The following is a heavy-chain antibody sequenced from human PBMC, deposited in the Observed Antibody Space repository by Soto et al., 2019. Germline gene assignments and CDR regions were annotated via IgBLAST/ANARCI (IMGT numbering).Heavy chain of an antibody. Sequence: ASVKVSCKASGYTFTSYYMHWVRQAPGQGLEWMGTINPTGDTTSYAQKFQGRVTMTRDTSTSTVCMELSSLRSEDTALYYCARSTGTYFDYWGQGTLVTVSS. CDR1: GYTFTSYY. D-gene: IGHD1-1*01. CDR2: INPTGDTT. CDR3: ARSTGTYFDY. V-gene: IGHV1-46*01. J-gene: IGHJ4*02.